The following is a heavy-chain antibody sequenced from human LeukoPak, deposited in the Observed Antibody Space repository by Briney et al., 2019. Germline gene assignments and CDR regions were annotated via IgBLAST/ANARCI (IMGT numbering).Heavy chain of an antibody. V-gene: IGHV3-23*01. CDR2: ISGSGGST. Sequence: PGGSLRLSCAASGFTFSSYAMSWVRQAPGKGLEWVSAISGSGGSTYYADSVKGRFTISRDNSKNTLYLQMNSLRAEDTAIYYCAKKKVSGEKNDYGDFFDYWGQGTLVTVSS. J-gene: IGHJ4*02. CDR1: GFTFSSYA. CDR3: AKKKVSGEKNDYGDFFDY. D-gene: IGHD4-17*01.